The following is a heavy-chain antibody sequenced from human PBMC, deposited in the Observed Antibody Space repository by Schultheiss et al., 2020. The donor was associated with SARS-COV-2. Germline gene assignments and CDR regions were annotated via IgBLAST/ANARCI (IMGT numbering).Heavy chain of an antibody. CDR3: AKRGYDSSGYYSDWYFDL. CDR1: GFTFSDYY. Sequence: GGSLRLSCAASGFTFSDYYMSWVRQAPGKGLEWVSAISGSGGSTYYADSVKGRFTISRDNSKNTLYLQMNSLRAEDTAVYYCAKRGYDSSGYYSDWYFDLWGRGTLVTVSS. CDR2: ISGSGGST. D-gene: IGHD3-22*01. V-gene: IGHV3-23*01. J-gene: IGHJ2*01.